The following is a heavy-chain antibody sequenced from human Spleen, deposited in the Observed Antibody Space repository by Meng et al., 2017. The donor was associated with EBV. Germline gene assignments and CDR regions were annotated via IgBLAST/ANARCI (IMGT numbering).Heavy chain of an antibody. D-gene: IGHD6-19*01. CDR2: VHYTGST. V-gene: IGHV4-39*01. CDR1: GDSISSFYY. CDR3: ARPFPSWQSPRLDPFGA. Sequence: QLRAPGPGQVNPSETLSLTCTVSGDSISSFYYWGCIRQPPGRGLEWIGSVHYTGSTYYSPSLKSRVTVSVDTSKNQFSLRLTSVTAADTAVYYCARPFPSWQSPRLDPFGAWGQGTLVTVSS. J-gene: IGHJ5*02.